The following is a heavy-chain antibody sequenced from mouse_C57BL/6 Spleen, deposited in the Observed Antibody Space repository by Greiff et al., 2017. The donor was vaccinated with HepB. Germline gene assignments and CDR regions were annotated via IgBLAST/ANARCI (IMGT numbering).Heavy chain of an antibody. CDR1: GFTFSSYA. CDR3: ARDQAYYSNPFAY. V-gene: IGHV5-4*01. Sequence: DVHLVESGGGLVKPGGSLKLSCAASGFTFSSYAMSWVRQTPEKRLEWVATISDGGSYTYYPDNVKGRFTISRDNAKNNLYLQMSHLKAEDTAMYYCARDQAYYSNPFAYWGQGTLVTVSA. J-gene: IGHJ3*01. D-gene: IGHD2-5*01. CDR2: ISDGGSYT.